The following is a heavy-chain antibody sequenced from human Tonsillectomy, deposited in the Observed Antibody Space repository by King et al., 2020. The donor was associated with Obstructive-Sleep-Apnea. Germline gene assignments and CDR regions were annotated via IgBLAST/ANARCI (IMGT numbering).Heavy chain of an antibody. CDR3: AREEVVTLGFDY. CDR1: GYTFTGYY. J-gene: IGHJ4*02. V-gene: IGHV1-46*04. CDR2: INPRGGST. Sequence: AQLVQSGAEVKKPGASVKVSCKASGYTFTGYYMHWVRQAPGQGLEWMGIINPRGGSTSYAQKLQGRVTMTRDTSTSTVYMELSSLRSEDTAVYYCAREEVVTLGFDYWGQGTQVTVSS. D-gene: IGHD4-23*01.